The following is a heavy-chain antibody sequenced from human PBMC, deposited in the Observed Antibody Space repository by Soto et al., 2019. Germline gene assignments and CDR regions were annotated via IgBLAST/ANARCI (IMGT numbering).Heavy chain of an antibody. D-gene: IGHD6-13*01. J-gene: IGHJ5*02. Sequence: PSETLSLTCTVSGGSISPNGASFWGWIRQPPGKRLEWIGIISDSGNTYYNPSLQSRVTISVDTSKNQFSLTLTSLTATDTAVYYCARPELMAGMAGSNSIYNCFDPWGQGALGTVSS. CDR3: ARPELMAGMAGSNSIYNCFDP. V-gene: IGHV4-39*01. CDR2: ISDSGNT. CDR1: GGSISPNGASF.